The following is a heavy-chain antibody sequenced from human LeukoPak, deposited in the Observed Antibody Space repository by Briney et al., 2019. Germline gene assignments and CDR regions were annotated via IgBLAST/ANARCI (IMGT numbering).Heavy chain of an antibody. V-gene: IGHV3-30-3*01. Sequence: PGGSLRLSCAASGFTFSSYAMHWVRQAPGKGLEWVAVISDDGSKKYCADSVEGRFTISRDNSKNTLYLQMNSLRAEDTAVYYCARGYSSGWFRYYFDYWGQGILVTVSS. CDR2: ISDDGSKK. CDR3: ARGYSSGWFRYYFDY. D-gene: IGHD6-19*01. J-gene: IGHJ4*02. CDR1: GFTFSSYA.